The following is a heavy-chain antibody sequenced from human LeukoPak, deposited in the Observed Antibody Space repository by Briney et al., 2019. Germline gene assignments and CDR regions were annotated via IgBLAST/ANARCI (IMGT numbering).Heavy chain of an antibody. CDR2: ISGSGGST. CDR3: AKARGYSYGYFLRSSFSPFDY. CDR1: GFTFSSYA. V-gene: IGHV3-23*01. J-gene: IGHJ4*02. D-gene: IGHD5-18*01. Sequence: AGGSLRLSCAAFGFTFSSYAMSWVRQAPGKGLEWVSAISGSGGSTYYADSVKGRFTISRDNSKNTLYLQMNSLRAEDTAVYYCAKARGYSYGYFLRSSFSPFDYWGQGTLVTVSS.